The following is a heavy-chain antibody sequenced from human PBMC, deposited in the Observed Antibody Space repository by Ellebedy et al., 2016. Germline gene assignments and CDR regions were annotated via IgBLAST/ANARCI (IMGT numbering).Heavy chain of an antibody. CDR2: VNTFSGNT. CDR1: SYTFTTFS. D-gene: IGHD3-10*01. CDR3: AKTSGWGYGEN. V-gene: IGHV1-18*04. Sequence: ASVKVSXKASSYTFTTFSITWVRQVPGQGLEWMGFVNTFSGNTKFAQKFQGRVSMTTDSSTHTAYTDLRSLRSDDTAMYYCAKTSGWGYGENWGQGTLVTVSS. J-gene: IGHJ4*02.